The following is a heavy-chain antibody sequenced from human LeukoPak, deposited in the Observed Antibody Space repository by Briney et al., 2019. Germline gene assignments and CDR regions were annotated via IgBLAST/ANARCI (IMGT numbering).Heavy chain of an antibody. V-gene: IGHV4-59*01. CDR1: GGSITSYY. J-gene: IGHJ4*02. D-gene: IGHD6-13*01. Sequence: PSETLSLTCTVSGGSITSYYWSWIRQPPGKGREWIGFIYYSGTTYYNPSLKSRVTISVDTSKKQFSLELSSVTAADTAVYYCVRYSDMAAAGYLDYWGQGTLVTVSS. CDR2: IYYSGTT. CDR3: VRYSDMAAAGYLDY.